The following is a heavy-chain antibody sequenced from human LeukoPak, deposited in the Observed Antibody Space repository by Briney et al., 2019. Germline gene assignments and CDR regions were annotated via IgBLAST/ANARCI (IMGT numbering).Heavy chain of an antibody. Sequence: ASVKVSCKASGYIFSDYYMHWVRQAPGQGLEWMGRINPNSGGTNYAQKFQGRVTMTRDTSISTAYMELSRLRSDDTAVYYCARHWAMVRGVINWFDPWGQGTLVTVSS. CDR2: INPNSGGT. CDR3: ARHWAMVRGVINWFDP. V-gene: IGHV1-2*06. J-gene: IGHJ5*02. D-gene: IGHD3-10*01. CDR1: GYIFSDYY.